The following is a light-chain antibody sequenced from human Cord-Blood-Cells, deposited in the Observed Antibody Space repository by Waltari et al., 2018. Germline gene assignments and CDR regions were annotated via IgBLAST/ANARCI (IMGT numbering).Light chain of an antibody. CDR2: AAS. J-gene: IGKJ1*01. CDR1: QSISCD. Sequence: IQMTQSPSSLPAAVADRVTITCRARQSISCDLNWYQQKPGKAPKLLIYAASSLQSGVPSRFSGSGAGTDFTLTISSLQPEDVATYYCQQSYSTPRTFGQGTKVEIK. CDR3: QQSYSTPRT. V-gene: IGKV1-39*01.